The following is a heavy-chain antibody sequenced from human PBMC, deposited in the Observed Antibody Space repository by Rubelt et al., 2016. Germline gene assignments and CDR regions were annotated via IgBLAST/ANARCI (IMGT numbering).Heavy chain of an antibody. V-gene: IGHV3-30*04. D-gene: IGHD1-26*01. Sequence: QVQLVESGGGVVQPGRSLRLSCAASGFTFSSYAMHWVRQAPGKGLEWVAVISYDGSKKYYADSVKGRFTISRDNSKNTLYLQMNSLRAEDTAMYYCARGDLYSGRSQDVFVYWGQGTLVTVSS. J-gene: IGHJ4*02. CDR2: ISYDGSKK. CDR3: ARGDLYSGRSQDVFVY. CDR1: GFTFSSYA.